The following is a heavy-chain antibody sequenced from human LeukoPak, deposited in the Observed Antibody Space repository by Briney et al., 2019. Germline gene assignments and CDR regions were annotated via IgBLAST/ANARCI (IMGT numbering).Heavy chain of an antibody. Sequence: GGSLRLSCAASGFTFSSYAMHWVRQAPGKGLEWVAVISYDGSNKYYADSVKGRFTISRDNSKNTLYLQMNSLRAEDTAVYYCAKDPAYYDILTGYHLSWYFDLWGRGTLVTVSS. J-gene: IGHJ2*01. CDR2: ISYDGSNK. CDR3: AKDPAYYDILTGYHLSWYFDL. V-gene: IGHV3-30*04. CDR1: GFTFSSYA. D-gene: IGHD3-9*01.